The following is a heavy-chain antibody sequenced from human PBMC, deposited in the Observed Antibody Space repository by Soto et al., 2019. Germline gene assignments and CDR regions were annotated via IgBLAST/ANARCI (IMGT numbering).Heavy chain of an antibody. J-gene: IGHJ4*02. D-gene: IGHD3-10*01. CDR1: GGSFIGYY. Sequence: SETLSLTCAVYGGSFIGYYWSWIRQPPGKGLEWIGEINHSGSTNYNPSLKSRVTISVDTSKNQFSLKLSSVTAADTAVYYCARGKWPTMVRGAIDYWGQGTLVXVSS. V-gene: IGHV4-34*01. CDR2: INHSGST. CDR3: ARGKWPTMVRGAIDY.